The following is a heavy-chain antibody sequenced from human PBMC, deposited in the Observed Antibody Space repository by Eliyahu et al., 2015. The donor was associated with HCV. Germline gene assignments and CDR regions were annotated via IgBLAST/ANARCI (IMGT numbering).Heavy chain of an antibody. D-gene: IGHD4-17*01. J-gene: IGHJ5*02. V-gene: IGHV4-61*08. CDR1: GGSVGXGGYY. CDR3: ATVDYGDYGGWFDP. CDR2: IYYSGST. Sequence: QVQLQESGPGLVKPSETLSLTCTVSGGSVGXGGYYWSWIRQPPGKGLEWIGNIYYSGSTNYNPSLKSRVTVSIDTSKNQFSLKLSSVTAADTAVYYCATVDYGDYGGWFDPWGQGTLVSVSS.